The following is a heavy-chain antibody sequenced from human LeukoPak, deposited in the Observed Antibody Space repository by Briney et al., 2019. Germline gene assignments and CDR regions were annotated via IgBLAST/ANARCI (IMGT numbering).Heavy chain of an antibody. J-gene: IGHJ4*02. CDR1: GGSFSGYY. CDR3: ASSPDSSSY. V-gene: IGHV4-34*01. D-gene: IGHD6-6*01. CDR2: INHSGST. Sequence: SETLSLTCAGYGGSFSGYYWSWIRQPPGKGLEGIGEINHSGSTNYNPSLKSRVTISVDTSKNQFSLKLSSVTAADTAVYYCASSPDSSSYWGQGTLVTVSS.